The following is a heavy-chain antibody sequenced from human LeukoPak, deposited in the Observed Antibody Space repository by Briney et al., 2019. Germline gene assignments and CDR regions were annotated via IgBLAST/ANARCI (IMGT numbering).Heavy chain of an antibody. J-gene: IGHJ4*01. V-gene: IGHV3-48*03. Sequence: GGSLRFSCAASGFTFSNSEMNWVRQAPGKGLEWISYIASSATRTYYADSVRGRFTISRDDALSSVYLEMNSLSAEDTAVYYCARGEMSTTLPHWGQGTLVIVSP. CDR3: ARGEMSTTLPH. D-gene: IGHD5-24*01. CDR1: GFTFSNSE. CDR2: IASSATRT.